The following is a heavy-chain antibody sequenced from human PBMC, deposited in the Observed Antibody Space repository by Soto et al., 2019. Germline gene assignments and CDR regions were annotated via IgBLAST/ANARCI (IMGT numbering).Heavy chain of an antibody. CDR1: GFIFSEST. J-gene: IGHJ4*02. CDR3: VKQAHGLDGVAFDY. CDR2: VSTSGRST. Sequence: GGSLRLSCSASGFIFSESTIYWVRQVPGKGLEAISAVSTSGRSTYYADSVKDRFTISRDNSKNTLFLQKGSLRPEDTAIYYCVKQAHGLDGVAFDYWGQGTQVTVSS. D-gene: IGHD2-15*01. V-gene: IGHV3-64D*06.